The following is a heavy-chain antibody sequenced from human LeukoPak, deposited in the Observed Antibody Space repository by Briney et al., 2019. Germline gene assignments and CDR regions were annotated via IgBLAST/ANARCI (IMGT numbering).Heavy chain of an antibody. V-gene: IGHV3-33*01. CDR2: IWYDGSNK. D-gene: IGHD6-19*01. J-gene: IGHJ4*02. CDR1: GFTFSSYG. Sequence: QAGGSLRLSCAASGFTFSSYGMHWVRQAPGKGLEWVAVIWYDGSNKYYADSVKGRFTISRDNSKNTLYLQMNSLRAEDTAVYYCATALRSGWLVIDYWGQGTLVTVSS. CDR3: ATALRSGWLVIDY.